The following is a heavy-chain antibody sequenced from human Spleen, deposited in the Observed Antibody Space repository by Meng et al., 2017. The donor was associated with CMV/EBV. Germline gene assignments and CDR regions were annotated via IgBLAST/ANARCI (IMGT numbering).Heavy chain of an antibody. CDR2: ISSSGGST. CDR3: AKGGLAAAGYFDY. J-gene: IGHJ4*02. V-gene: IGHV3-23*01. CDR1: GFTFSSYA. D-gene: IGHD6-13*01. Sequence: GGSLRLSCAASGFTFSSYAMSWVRQAPGKGLEWVSGISSSGGSTYYAGSVKGRFTISRDNSKNTLYLQMNSLRAEDTAVYYCAKGGLAAAGYFDYWGQGTLVTVSS.